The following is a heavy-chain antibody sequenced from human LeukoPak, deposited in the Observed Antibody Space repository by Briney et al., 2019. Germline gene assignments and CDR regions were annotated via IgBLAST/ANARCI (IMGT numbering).Heavy chain of an antibody. CDR1: GFTFSSYW. D-gene: IGHD3-16*01. Sequence: SRGSLRLSCAASGFTFSSYWMSWVRQAPGKGLEWVANIKQDGSEKYYVDSVKGRFTISRDNAKNSLYLQMNSLRAEDTAVYYCARSGGLDGDYFDYWGQGTLVTVSS. J-gene: IGHJ4*02. V-gene: IGHV3-7*01. CDR2: IKQDGSEK. CDR3: ARSGGLDGDYFDY.